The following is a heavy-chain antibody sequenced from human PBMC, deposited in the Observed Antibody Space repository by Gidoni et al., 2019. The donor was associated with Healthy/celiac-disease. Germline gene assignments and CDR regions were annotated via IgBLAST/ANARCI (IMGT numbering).Heavy chain of an antibody. D-gene: IGHD5-12*01. CDR1: GGTFSSYA. J-gene: IGHJ4*02. CDR2: IIPIFGTA. CDR3: ARDAEAGYNAPV. V-gene: IGHV1-69*01. Sequence: QVQLVQSEAEVKKPGCSVKVSCKTYGGTFSSYAISWVRQAPGQGLEWMGGIIPIFGTANYAQKFQGRVTITADESTSTAYTELSSLRSADTAVYYCARDAEAGYNAPVWGQGTLVTVSS.